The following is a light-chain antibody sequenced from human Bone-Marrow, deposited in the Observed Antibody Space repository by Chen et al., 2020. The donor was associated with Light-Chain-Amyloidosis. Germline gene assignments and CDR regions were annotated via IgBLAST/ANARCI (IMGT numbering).Light chain of an antibody. V-gene: IGKV3-15*01. CDR1: QSDSSN. J-gene: IGKJ2*01. CDR2: GAS. CDR3: QQYHNWPPYT. Sequence: EIVMTQSPATLSVSPGERATLSCRASQSDSSNLAWYQQKPGQAPRLLIYGASTRATGIPARFSGSGSGTEFTFTISSLQSEDFAVYYCQQYHNWPPYTFGQGTKLEIK.